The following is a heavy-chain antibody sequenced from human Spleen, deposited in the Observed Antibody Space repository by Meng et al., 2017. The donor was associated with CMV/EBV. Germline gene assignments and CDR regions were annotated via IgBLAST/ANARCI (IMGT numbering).Heavy chain of an antibody. J-gene: IGHJ4*02. CDR2: INHSGGST. Sequence: SGKGSGCTFTSDSMHWVRQAPGQGLEWMGIINHSGGSTSYAQKFQGRVTMTRDTSTSTVYMELSSLRSEDTAVYYCARSGVVVVAATHWGQGTLVTVSS. V-gene: IGHV1-46*01. CDR3: ARSGVVVVAATH. CDR1: GCTFTSDS. D-gene: IGHD2-15*01.